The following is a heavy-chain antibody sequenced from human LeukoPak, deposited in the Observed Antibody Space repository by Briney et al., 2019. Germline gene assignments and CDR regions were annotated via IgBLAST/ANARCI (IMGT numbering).Heavy chain of an antibody. D-gene: IGHD1-7*01. CDR3: ARDWELRY. J-gene: IGHJ4*02. V-gene: IGHV3-48*02. CDR2: ISSSSYTI. CDR1: GFTFSTYS. Sequence: PGGSLRLSCAASGFTFSTYSMNWVRQAPGKGLEWLSYISSSSYTIYYADSVKGRFTISRDNAKNSLYLQMDSLRDEDTAMYYCARDWELRYWGQGTLVTVSS.